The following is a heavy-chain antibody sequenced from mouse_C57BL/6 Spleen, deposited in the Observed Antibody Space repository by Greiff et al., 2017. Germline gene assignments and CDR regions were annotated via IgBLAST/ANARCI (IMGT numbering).Heavy chain of an antibody. D-gene: IGHD1-1*01. J-gene: IGHJ4*01. Sequence: QVQLQQPGAELVKPGASVKLSCKASGYTFTSYWMHWVKQRPGRGLEWIGRIDPNSGGTKYNEKFKSKATLTVDKPYSTAYMQLSSLTSEDSAVYYCASFTTVVATGYYAMDYWGQGTSVTVSS. CDR3: ASFTTVVATGYYAMDY. V-gene: IGHV1-72*01. CDR2: IDPNSGGT. CDR1: GYTFTSYW.